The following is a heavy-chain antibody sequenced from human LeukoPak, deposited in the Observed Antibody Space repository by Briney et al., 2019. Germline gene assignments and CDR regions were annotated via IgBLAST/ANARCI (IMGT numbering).Heavy chain of an antibody. CDR2: IYYSGST. V-gene: IGHV4-59*01. D-gene: IGHD3-16*01. Sequence: SETLSLTCTVSGGSISSYYWSWIRQPPGKGLEWIGYIYYSGSTNYNPSLKRRVTISVDTSKNQLSLKLSSVTAADTAVYYCARDPYVGDHAFDIWGQGTTVTVSS. CDR3: ARDPYVGDHAFDI. CDR1: GGSISSYY. J-gene: IGHJ3*02.